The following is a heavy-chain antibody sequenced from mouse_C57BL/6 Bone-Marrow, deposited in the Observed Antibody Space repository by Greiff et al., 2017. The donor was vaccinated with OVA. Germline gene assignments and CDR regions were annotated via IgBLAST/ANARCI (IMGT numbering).Heavy chain of an antibody. CDR1: GYTFTSYG. D-gene: IGHD2-1*01. J-gene: IGHJ3*01. V-gene: IGHV1-81*01. CDR2: IYPRSGNT. CDR3: ARLGLYGSQFAY. Sequence: QVQLQQSGAELARPGASVKLSCKASGYTFTSYGISWVKQRTGQGLEWIGEIYPRSGNTYYNEKFKGKATLTADKSSSTAYMELRSLTSEDSAVYFCARLGLYGSQFAYWGQGTLVTVSA.